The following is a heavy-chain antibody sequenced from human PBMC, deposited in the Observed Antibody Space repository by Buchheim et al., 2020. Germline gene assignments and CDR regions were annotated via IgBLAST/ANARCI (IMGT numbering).Heavy chain of an antibody. CDR3: AEAYSAGWYWGASEC. V-gene: IGHV3-30*03. CDR2: ISYDGSSK. CDR1: GFTFNSYG. D-gene: IGHD6-19*01. Sequence: QVQLVESGGGVVQPGRSLRLSCTASGFTFNSYGLHWVRQAPGKGLEWVASISYDGSSKYYADSVRGRFTVSRDNSKNTLYLQMSSLEAEEKAVYYCAEAYSAGWYWGASECWGKGT. J-gene: IGHJ6*03.